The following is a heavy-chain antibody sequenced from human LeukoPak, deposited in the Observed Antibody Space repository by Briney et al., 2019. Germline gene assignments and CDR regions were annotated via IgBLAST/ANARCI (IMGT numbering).Heavy chain of an antibody. V-gene: IGHV3-23*01. CDR2: ISGSGGST. D-gene: IGHD5-24*01. CDR1: GFTLSSFA. Sequence: QPGGSLRLSCAASGFTLSSFAMSWARQAPGEGLEWVSDISGSGGSTYYADSVKGRFTISRDNSKNTLYLQMNSLRADDTAVYYCAKVSDNSYYYFDYWGQGTLVTVSS. CDR3: AKVSDNSYYYFDY. J-gene: IGHJ4*02.